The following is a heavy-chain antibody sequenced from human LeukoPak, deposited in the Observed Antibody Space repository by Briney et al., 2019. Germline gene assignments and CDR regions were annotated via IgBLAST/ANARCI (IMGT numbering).Heavy chain of an antibody. CDR2: IYYSGST. J-gene: IGHJ4*02. Sequence: KASETLSLTCTVSGGSISSYYWSWIRQPPGKGLEWIGYIYYSGSTNYNPSLTSRVTISVDTSKNQFSLKLSSVTAADTAVYYCARTSGYSYGYGFDYWGQGTLVTVSS. D-gene: IGHD5-18*01. CDR1: GGSISSYY. CDR3: ARTSGYSYGYGFDY. V-gene: IGHV4-59*01.